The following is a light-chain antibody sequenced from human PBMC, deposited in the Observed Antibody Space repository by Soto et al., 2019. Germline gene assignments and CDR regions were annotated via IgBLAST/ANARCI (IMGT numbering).Light chain of an antibody. J-gene: IGLJ2*01. CDR2: EVS. CDR3: SSYTSSSTL. V-gene: IGLV2-18*02. CDR1: SSDVGSYNR. Sequence: QSVLTQPPSVSGSPGQSVTISCTGTSSDVGSYNRVSWYQQPPGTAPKLMIYEVSNRPSGVPDRFSGSKSGNTASLTISGLQAEDEADYYCSSYTSSSTLFGGGTKLTV.